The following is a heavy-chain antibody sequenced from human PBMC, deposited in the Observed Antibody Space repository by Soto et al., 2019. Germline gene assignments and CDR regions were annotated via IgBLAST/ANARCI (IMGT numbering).Heavy chain of an antibody. Sequence: GGSLRLSCAASGFTFSSYWMHWVRQAPGKGLVWVSRINSDGSSTSYADSVKGGFTISRDNAKNTLYLQMNSLRAEDTAVYYCARGAAAGRATKGMTNWGQGTLVTVSS. CDR1: GFTFSSYW. D-gene: IGHD6-13*01. V-gene: IGHV3-74*01. CDR3: ARGAAAGRATKGMTN. J-gene: IGHJ4*02. CDR2: INSDGSST.